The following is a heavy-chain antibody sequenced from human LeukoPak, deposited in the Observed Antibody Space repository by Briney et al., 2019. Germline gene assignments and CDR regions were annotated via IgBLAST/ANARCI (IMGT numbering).Heavy chain of an antibody. Sequence: PGGSLRLSCAASGFTVSGNYMSWVRQAPGKGLEWVSVIYSGGSTYYADSVKGRFTISRDNSKNTLYLQMNSLRAEDTAVYYCARDGDYYDSSGYFGYWGQGTLVTVSS. CDR1: GFTVSGNY. J-gene: IGHJ4*02. D-gene: IGHD3-22*01. V-gene: IGHV3-66*02. CDR2: IYSGGST. CDR3: ARDGDYYDSSGYFGY.